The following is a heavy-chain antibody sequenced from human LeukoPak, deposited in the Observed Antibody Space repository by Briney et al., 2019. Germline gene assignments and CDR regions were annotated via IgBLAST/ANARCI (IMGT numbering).Heavy chain of an antibody. D-gene: IGHD6-13*01. CDR3: AKDIEAAGLFFDY. Sequence: PGGSLRLSCAASGFTFSDYHMAWIRQAPGKGLQWVSYISNGGDIYYADSVKGRFTISRDNAKNLLYLQMNSLRAEDTALYYCAKDIEAAGLFFDYWGQGTLVTVSS. CDR2: ISNGGDI. V-gene: IGHV3-11*04. J-gene: IGHJ4*02. CDR1: GFTFSDYH.